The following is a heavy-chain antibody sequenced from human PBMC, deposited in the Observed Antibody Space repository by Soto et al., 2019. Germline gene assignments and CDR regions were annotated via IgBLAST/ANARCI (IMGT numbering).Heavy chain of an antibody. CDR2: ISSSSSTI. J-gene: IGHJ6*02. D-gene: IGHD4-4*01. CDR1: GFTFSSYS. V-gene: IGHV3-48*02. Sequence: EVQLVESGGGLVQPGGSLRLSCAASGFTFSSYSMNWVRQAPGKGLEWVSYISSSSSTIYYADSVKGRFTISRDNAKNSLYLQMNSLRDEDTAVYYCARDLALVTTVTPYYYYYGMDVWGQGTTVTVSS. CDR3: ARDLALVTTVTPYYYYYGMDV.